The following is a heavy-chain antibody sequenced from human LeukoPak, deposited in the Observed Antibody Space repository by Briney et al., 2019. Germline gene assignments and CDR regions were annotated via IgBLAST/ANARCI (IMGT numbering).Heavy chain of an antibody. J-gene: IGHJ4*02. D-gene: IGHD3-16*01. CDR1: GFTFSSYW. Sequence: GGSLRLSCAASGFTFSSYWMHWVRQAPGKGLVWVSHINSDGSSTSYADSVKGRFTISRDNAKNTLYLQMNRLRAEDTAVYYCARDLGRGSYSLHYFDYWGQGTLVTVSS. CDR3: ARDLGRGSYSLHYFDY. CDR2: INSDGSST. V-gene: IGHV3-74*01.